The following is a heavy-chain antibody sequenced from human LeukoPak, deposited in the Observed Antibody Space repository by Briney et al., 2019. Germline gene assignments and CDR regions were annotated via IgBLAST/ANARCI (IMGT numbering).Heavy chain of an antibody. Sequence: GGSLRLSCAVSGFTFSSYSMNWVRQAPGKGLEWVSYISRGSSTTYYIDSVKGRFTISRDDAKNSLYLQMNSLRAEDTAVYYCTRDIMILVGKWYFDLWGRGTLVTVSS. J-gene: IGHJ2*01. V-gene: IGHV3-48*04. D-gene: IGHD3-16*01. CDR1: GFTFSSYS. CDR2: ISRGSSTT. CDR3: TRDIMILVGKWYFDL.